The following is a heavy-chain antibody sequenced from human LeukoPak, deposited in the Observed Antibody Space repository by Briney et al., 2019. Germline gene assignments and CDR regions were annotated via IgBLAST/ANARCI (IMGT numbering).Heavy chain of an antibody. V-gene: IGHV4-61*01. D-gene: IGHD4-17*01. CDR1: GGSISNSSYY. CDR3: ARDPTTVTKGLDI. CDR2: ISSIGST. J-gene: IGHJ3*02. Sequence: SETLSLTCTVSGGSISNSSYYWGWIRQPPGKGLEWIGYISSIGSTYYNPSLKSRVTISVDTSKNQFSLKLTSVTAADTAVYFCARDPTTVTKGLDIWGQGTMVTVSS.